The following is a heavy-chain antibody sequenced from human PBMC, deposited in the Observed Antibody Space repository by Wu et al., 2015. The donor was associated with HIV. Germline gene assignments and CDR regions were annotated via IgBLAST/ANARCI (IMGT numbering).Heavy chain of an antibody. D-gene: IGHD6-13*01. V-gene: IGHV1-18*01. Sequence: QVHMMQSESEVAKPGASVKVSCKASGYRFSTYGISWVRQAPGQGLEWMGWISAYDGSTNYAQKLQGRVTMTTDTSTSTAYMELRSLRSDDTAVYYCARDLAGIAALDAFDIWGQGTMVTVSS. J-gene: IGHJ3*02. CDR2: ISAYDGST. CDR3: ARDLAGIAALDAFDI. CDR1: GYRFSTYG.